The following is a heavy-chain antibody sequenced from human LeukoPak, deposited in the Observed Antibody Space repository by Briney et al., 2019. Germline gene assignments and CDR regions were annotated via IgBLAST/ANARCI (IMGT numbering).Heavy chain of an antibody. Sequence: SETLSLTCTVSGGSISSSSYYWGWIRQPPGKGLEWIGSIYYSGSTYYNPSLKSRVTISIDTSKNQFSLKLSSVTAADTAVYYCARQMGDQQVLAADDAFDIWGQWTMVTVSS. CDR2: IYYSGST. CDR1: GGSISSSSYY. D-gene: IGHD1-26*01. CDR3: ARQMGDQQVLAADDAFDI. V-gene: IGHV4-39*01. J-gene: IGHJ3*02.